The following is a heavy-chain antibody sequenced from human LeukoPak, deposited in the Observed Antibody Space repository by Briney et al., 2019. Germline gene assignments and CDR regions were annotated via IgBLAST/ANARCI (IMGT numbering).Heavy chain of an antibody. Sequence: GESLKISCKGSGYRFSNYWIAWVRQMPGKGLELMGSIYPGDSDVRYSPSFQGQVTSSADKSFTTAYLQWRSLKASDTAIYYCTRQGVYYSDSSAFYYWGQGARVTVSS. J-gene: IGHJ4*02. CDR1: GYRFSNYW. CDR2: IYPGDSDV. D-gene: IGHD3-22*01. CDR3: TRQGVYYSDSSAFYY. V-gene: IGHV5-51*01.